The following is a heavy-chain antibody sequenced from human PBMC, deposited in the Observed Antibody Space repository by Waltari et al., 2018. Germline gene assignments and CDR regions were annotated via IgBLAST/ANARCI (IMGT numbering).Heavy chain of an antibody. CDR3: ARGGYCSSTSCYEVDNWFDP. CDR1: GGSFSGYY. Sequence: QVQLQQWGAGLLKPSETLSLTCAVYGGSFSGYYWSWIRKPPGKGLEWIGEINHSGSTNYNPPLKSRVTISVDTAKNQFSLKLSSVTAADTAVYYCARGGYCSSTSCYEVDNWFDPWGQGTLVTVSS. D-gene: IGHD2-2*01. V-gene: IGHV4-34*01. J-gene: IGHJ5*02. CDR2: INHSGST.